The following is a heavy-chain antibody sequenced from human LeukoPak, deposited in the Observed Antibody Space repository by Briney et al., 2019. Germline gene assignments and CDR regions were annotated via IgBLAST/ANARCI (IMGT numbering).Heavy chain of an antibody. CDR3: ARKAQYNGHYPLDY. CDR1: GFTFTSYS. J-gene: IGHJ4*02. V-gene: IGHV3-23*01. Sequence: PGGSLRLSCAASGFTFTSYSMSWVRQAPGKGLEWVSGTSDRGDYTYYADSVKGRFTISRDSSKNTLFLQMNSLRAEDTALYFCARKAQYNGHYPLDYWGQGTLVTVSP. D-gene: IGHD1-7*01. CDR2: TSDRGDYT.